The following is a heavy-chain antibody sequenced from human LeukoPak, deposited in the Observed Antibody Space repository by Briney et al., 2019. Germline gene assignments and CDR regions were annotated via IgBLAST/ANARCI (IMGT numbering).Heavy chain of an antibody. CDR2: ISYDGSNK. V-gene: IGHV3-30*18. D-gene: IGHD6-13*01. CDR3: AKDLAPIAAAGSDY. Sequence: GGSLRLSCAASGFTISSYGMHWVRQAPGKGLEWVAVISYDGSNKYYADSVKGRFTISRDNSKNTLYLQMNSLRAEDTAVYYCAKDLAPIAAAGSDYWGQGTLVSVSS. J-gene: IGHJ4*02. CDR1: GFTISSYG.